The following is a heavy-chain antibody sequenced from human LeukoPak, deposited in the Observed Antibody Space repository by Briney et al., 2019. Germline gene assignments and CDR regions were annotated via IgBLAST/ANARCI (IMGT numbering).Heavy chain of an antibody. D-gene: IGHD6-19*01. CDR1: GGSISGSSYY. V-gene: IGHV4-39*07. CDR2: IYYSGST. Sequence: SETLSLTCTVSGGSISGSSYYWGWIRQPPGNGLEWIGSIYYSGSTYYNPSLKSRVTISVDTSKNQFSLKLSSVTAADTAVYYCASGTDWGSSGWYGVGYYFDYWGQGTLVAVSS. CDR3: ASGTDWGSSGWYGVGYYFDY. J-gene: IGHJ4*02.